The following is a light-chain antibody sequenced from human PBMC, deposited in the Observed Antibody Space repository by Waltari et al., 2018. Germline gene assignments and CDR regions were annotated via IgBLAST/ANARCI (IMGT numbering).Light chain of an antibody. J-gene: IGLJ1*01. V-gene: IGLV2-14*01. CDR1: SSDVGGYNY. Sequence: QSALTQPASVSGSPGQSITISCTGTSSDVGGYNYVSWYQQHPGKAPKLMIYDVSNRPSGVSNRFSSSKSGNTASLTISALQAEEEADYYCSSYTSSSTPYVFGTGTKVTVL. CDR2: DVS. CDR3: SSYTSSSTPYV.